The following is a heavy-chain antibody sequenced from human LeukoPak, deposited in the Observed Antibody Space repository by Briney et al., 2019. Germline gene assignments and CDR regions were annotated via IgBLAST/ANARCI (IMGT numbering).Heavy chain of an antibody. D-gene: IGHD3-3*01. Sequence: GESLKISCKGSGYSFTSYWIGWVRQMPGKGLEWMGIIYPGDSDTRYSPSFQGQVPISADKSISTAYLQWSSLKASDTAMYYCARHRDITIFGVVIMDYGMDVWGQGTTVTVSS. CDR2: IYPGDSDT. J-gene: IGHJ6*02. CDR3: ARHRDITIFGVVIMDYGMDV. V-gene: IGHV5-51*01. CDR1: GYSFTSYW.